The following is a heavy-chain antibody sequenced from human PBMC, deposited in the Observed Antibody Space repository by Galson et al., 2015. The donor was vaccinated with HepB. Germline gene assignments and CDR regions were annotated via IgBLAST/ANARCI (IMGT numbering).Heavy chain of an antibody. J-gene: IGHJ6*03. V-gene: IGHV3-73*01. D-gene: IGHD2-21*01. CDR2: IRSKANSYAT. CDR1: EFTFSGSA. Sequence: SLRLSCAASEFTFSGSAMHWVRQASGKGLEWVGRIRSKANSYATAYAASVKGRFTISRDDSKNTAYLQMNSLKTEDTAVYYCTRHYCGGDCYPERYYYYYMDVWGKGTTVTVSS. CDR3: TRHYCGGDCYPERYYYYYMDV.